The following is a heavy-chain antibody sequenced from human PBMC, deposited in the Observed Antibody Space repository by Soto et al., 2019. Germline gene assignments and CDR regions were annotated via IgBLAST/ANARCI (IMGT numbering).Heavy chain of an antibody. V-gene: IGHV1-3*01. J-gene: IGHJ4*02. D-gene: IGHD6-19*01. CDR3: ARAVAVPADFDY. Sequence: ASVKVSCKASGYTFTGYAMNWVRQAPGQRLEWMGWINAGNGNTKYSQKFQGRVTITRDTSASTAYMELSSLRSEDTAVYYCARAVAVPADFDYWGPGTLVTAPQ. CDR1: GYTFTGYA. CDR2: INAGNGNT.